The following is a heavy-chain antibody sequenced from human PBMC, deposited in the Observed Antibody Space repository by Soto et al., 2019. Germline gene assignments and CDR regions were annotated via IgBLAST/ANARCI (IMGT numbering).Heavy chain of an antibody. CDR2: INHSGST. D-gene: IGHD2-2*01. J-gene: IGHJ4*02. V-gene: IGHV4-34*01. Sequence: SETLSLTCAVYGGSFSGYYWSWIRQPPGKGLEWIGEINHSGSTNYNPSLKSRVTISVDTSKNQFSLKLSSVTAADTAVYYCARSSISSGSTSLLSMRSPFYYWGQGTLVTVSS. CDR1: GGSFSGYY. CDR3: ARSSISSGSTSLLSMRSPFYY.